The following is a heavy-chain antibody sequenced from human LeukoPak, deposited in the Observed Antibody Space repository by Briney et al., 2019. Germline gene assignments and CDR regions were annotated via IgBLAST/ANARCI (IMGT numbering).Heavy chain of an antibody. CDR1: GFTFSSYT. CDR2: ISGSGGST. J-gene: IGHJ4*02. D-gene: IGHD1-26*01. Sequence: AGGSLRLSCAASGFTFSSYTMSWVRQAPGKGLEWVSTISGSGGSTYYADSVKGRFTISRGNSKNTLYLQMNSLRAEDTAVYYCAKFGVGATYFDYWGQGTLVTVSS. CDR3: AKFGVGATYFDY. V-gene: IGHV3-23*01.